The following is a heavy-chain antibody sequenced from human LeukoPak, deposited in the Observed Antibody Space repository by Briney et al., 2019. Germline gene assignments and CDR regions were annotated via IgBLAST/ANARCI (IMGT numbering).Heavy chain of an antibody. CDR1: GFTFTGYA. CDR2: ISGSGGRT. CDR3: AKDRQAFGFGEQLDYYYMAV. V-gene: IGHV3-23*01. J-gene: IGHJ6*03. Sequence: GGSLRLSCAASGFTFTGYAMSWVRQGPGEGLEWVSAISGSGGRTYYADSVKGRFTISRDNSKNTLYLQMNSLRAEDTAVYYCAKDRQAFGFGEQLDYYYMAVWRKGTTVTVSS. D-gene: IGHD3-10*01.